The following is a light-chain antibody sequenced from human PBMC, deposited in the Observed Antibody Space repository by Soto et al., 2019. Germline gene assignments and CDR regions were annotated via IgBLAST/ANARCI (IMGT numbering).Light chain of an antibody. V-gene: IGLV4-69*02. Sequence: QLVLTQSPSASASLGASVKLTCTLDSGHRNYAIAWHQQQPGKGPRYLMKVNSVGSHNQGDGIPGRFSGSSSGAERYLIISSLQSEDEADYYCQTWSTGIPFGGGTQLTVL. J-gene: IGLJ7*01. CDR3: QTWSTGIP. CDR1: SGHRNYA. CDR2: VNSVGSH.